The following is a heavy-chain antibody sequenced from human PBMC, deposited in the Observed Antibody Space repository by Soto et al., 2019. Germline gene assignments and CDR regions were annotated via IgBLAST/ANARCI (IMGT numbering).Heavy chain of an antibody. J-gene: IGHJ6*02. CDR3: AKDPSGWYTFYYYGMDV. V-gene: IGHV4-4*02. D-gene: IGHD6-19*01. CDR1: SGSLSRSNW. CDR2: IYHSGST. Sequence: SETPFPTCAVSSGSLSRSNWWGWVRPPPGEGLEWIGEIYHSGSTNYNPSLKSRVTISVDKSKNQFSLKLSSVTAADTAVYYCAKDPSGWYTFYYYGMDVWGQGTTVTVSS.